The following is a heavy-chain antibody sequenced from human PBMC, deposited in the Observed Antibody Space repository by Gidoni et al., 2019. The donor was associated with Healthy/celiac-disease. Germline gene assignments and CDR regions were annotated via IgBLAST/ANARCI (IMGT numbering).Heavy chain of an antibody. D-gene: IGHD3-22*01. CDR2: IIPIFGTA. V-gene: IGHV1-69*06. CDR1: GGTFSSYA. Sequence: QVQLVQSGAEVKKPGSSVKVSCKASGGTFSSYAISWVRQAPGQGLEWMGGIIPIFGTANYAQKFQGRVTITADKSTSTAYMELSSLRSEDTAVYYCARGGYYYDSSGGDAFDIWGQGTMVTVSS. J-gene: IGHJ3*02. CDR3: ARGGYYYDSSGGDAFDI.